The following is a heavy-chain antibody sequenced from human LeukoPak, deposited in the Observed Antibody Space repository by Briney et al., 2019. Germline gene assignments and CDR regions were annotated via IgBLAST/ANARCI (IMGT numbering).Heavy chain of an antibody. Sequence: SVKVSCKASVGTFSSYAISWVRQAPGQGLEWMGRIIPIFGTANYAQKFQGRVTITADKSTSTAYMELSSLRSEDTAVYYCASWYYYGSSGYSNYWGQGTLVTVSS. D-gene: IGHD3-22*01. CDR1: VGTFSSYA. V-gene: IGHV1-69*06. CDR3: ASWYYYGSSGYSNY. J-gene: IGHJ4*02. CDR2: IIPIFGTA.